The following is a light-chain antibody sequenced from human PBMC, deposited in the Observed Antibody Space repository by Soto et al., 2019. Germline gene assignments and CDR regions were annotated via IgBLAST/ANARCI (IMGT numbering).Light chain of an antibody. CDR1: QSVSSY. V-gene: IGKV3-11*01. CDR3: QRRSNWPPS. CDR2: DAS. J-gene: IGKJ4*02. Sequence: EIVLTQSPATLSLSPGERATLSCRASQSVSSYLAWYQQQPGQPPRLLIYDASSRAAGVPARFSGSGSGTDFTLTISSLEPEDFAVYYCQRRSNWPPSFGGGTKVEIK.